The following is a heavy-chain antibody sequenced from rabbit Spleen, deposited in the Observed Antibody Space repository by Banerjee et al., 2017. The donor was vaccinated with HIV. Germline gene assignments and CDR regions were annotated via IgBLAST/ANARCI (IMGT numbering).Heavy chain of an antibody. CDR2: INTYTDKD. D-gene: IGHD1-1*01. J-gene: IGHJ4*01. V-gene: IGHV1S45*01. Sequence: QEQLVESGGGLVKPEGSLTLTCKASGFSFSDRDVMCWVRQAPGKGLEWIACINTYTDKDDYASWAKGRYTSSRASSSPVTMHMNRLTAADTATYFCARDLTSIIGWNFNLWGPGTLVTGS. CDR1: GFSFSDRDV. CDR3: ARDLTSIIGWNFNL.